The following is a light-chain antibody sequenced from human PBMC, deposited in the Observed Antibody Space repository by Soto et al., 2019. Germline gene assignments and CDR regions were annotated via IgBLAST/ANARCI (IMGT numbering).Light chain of an antibody. CDR2: SNN. CDR1: SSNIGSNT. V-gene: IGLV1-44*01. CDR3: ATWDDSLDGPV. Sequence: QSVLTQPPSASGTPGQRVTISCSGSSSNIGSNTVNWYQQLPGTAPKLLIFSNNQRPSGVPDRFSGSKSGTSASLAISGLWSEDETDYYCATWDDSLDGPVFGGGTKLTVL. J-gene: IGLJ2*01.